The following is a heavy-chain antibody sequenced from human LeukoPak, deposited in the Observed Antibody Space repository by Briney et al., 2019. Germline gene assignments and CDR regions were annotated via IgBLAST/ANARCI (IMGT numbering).Heavy chain of an antibody. D-gene: IGHD3-10*01. CDR2: VFHTGST. CDR3: ARVLEGSGSYYYYYYMDV. V-gene: IGHV4-4*09. Sequence: SETLSLTCTVSGGSIDTYYWNWIRQPPGKGLEWIGYVFHTGSTNYNPSLKSRVTISVDTSKNQFSLKLSSVTAADTAVYYCARVLEGSGSYYYYYYMDVWGKGTTVTVSS. J-gene: IGHJ6*03. CDR1: GGSIDTYY.